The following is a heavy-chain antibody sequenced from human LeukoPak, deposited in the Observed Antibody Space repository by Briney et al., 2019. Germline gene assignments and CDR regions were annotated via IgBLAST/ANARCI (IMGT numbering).Heavy chain of an antibody. D-gene: IGHD6-19*01. CDR2: IRYDGSNK. CDR1: GFTFSSYG. J-gene: IGHJ4*02. Sequence: GGSLRLSCAASGFTFSSYGMHLVRQAPGKGLEWVAFIRYDGSNKYYADSVKGRFTISRDNSKNTLYLQMNSLRAEDTAVYYCAKDRPLAPYSSGWYGGYYFDYWGQGTLVTVSS. CDR3: AKDRPLAPYSSGWYGGYYFDY. V-gene: IGHV3-30*02.